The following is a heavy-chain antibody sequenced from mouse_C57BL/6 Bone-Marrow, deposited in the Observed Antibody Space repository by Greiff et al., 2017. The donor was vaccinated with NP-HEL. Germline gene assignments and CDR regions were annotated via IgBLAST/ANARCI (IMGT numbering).Heavy chain of an antibody. Sequence: VQLQQPGAELVKPGASVKMSCKASGYTFTSYWITWVKQRPGQGLEWIGDIYPGSGSTNYNEKFKSKATLTVDTSSSTAYMQLSSLTSEDSAVYYCARPYYSNYDFDYWGQGTTLTVSS. V-gene: IGHV1-55*01. J-gene: IGHJ2*01. CDR2: IYPGSGST. D-gene: IGHD2-5*01. CDR1: GYTFTSYW. CDR3: ARPYYSNYDFDY.